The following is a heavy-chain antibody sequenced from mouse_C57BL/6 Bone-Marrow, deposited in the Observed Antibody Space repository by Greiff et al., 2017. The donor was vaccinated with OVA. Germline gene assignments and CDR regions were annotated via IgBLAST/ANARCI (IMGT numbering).Heavy chain of an antibody. CDR2: IFPGSGST. CDR3: ARSALFRQRRLRSLFAY. J-gene: IGHJ3*01. CDR1: GYTFTDYY. D-gene: IGHD3-2*02. Sequence: VQLQESGPELVKPGASVKISCKASGYTFTDYYINWVKQRPGQGLEWIGWIFPGSGSTYYNEKFKGKATLTVDKSSSTAYMLLSSLTSEDSAVYFCARSALFRQRRLRSLFAYWGQGTLVTVSA. V-gene: IGHV1-75*01.